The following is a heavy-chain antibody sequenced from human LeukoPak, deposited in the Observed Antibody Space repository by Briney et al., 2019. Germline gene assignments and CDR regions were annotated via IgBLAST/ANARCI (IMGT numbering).Heavy chain of an antibody. CDR1: GFIFSGYG. J-gene: IGHJ4*02. CDR3: ARDIGSNGNYHFDH. Sequence: PGGSLRLSCAASGFIFSGYGMYWVRQSPDKGLEWVAVIWYDGSIKRYADSVKGRMTISRDDSKSTLYLQVDSLRAEDTAVYYCARDIGSNGNYHFDHWGQGTLVTVSS. CDR2: IWYDGSIK. V-gene: IGHV3-33*01. D-gene: IGHD4-17*01.